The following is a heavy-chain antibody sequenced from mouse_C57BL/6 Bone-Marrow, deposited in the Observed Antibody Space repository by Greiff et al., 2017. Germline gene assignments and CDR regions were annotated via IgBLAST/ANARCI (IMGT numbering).Heavy chain of an antibody. CDR2: IHPNSGST. CDR1: GYTFTSYW. D-gene: IGHD1-1*01. Sequence: QVQLKESGAELVKPGASVKLSCKASGYTFTSYWMHWVKQRPGQGLEWIGMIHPNSGSTNYNEKFKSKATLTVDKSSSTAYMQLSSLTSEDSAVYYCAIYYYGSSYPFAYWGQGTLVTVSA. J-gene: IGHJ3*01. V-gene: IGHV1-64*01. CDR3: AIYYYGSSYPFAY.